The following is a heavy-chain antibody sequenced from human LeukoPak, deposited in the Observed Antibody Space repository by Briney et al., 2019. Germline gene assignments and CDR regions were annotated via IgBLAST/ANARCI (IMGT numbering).Heavy chain of an antibody. V-gene: IGHV1-69*13. CDR3: ARGHPSNNWTFDI. J-gene: IGHJ3*02. CDR1: GGTFNSYA. D-gene: IGHD1-1*01. Sequence: GASVTVSCKTSGGTFNSYALSWVRQAPGQGLEWMGGIIPIFGTTKYARSFQDRVTITADESTITAYMELSSLRSDDTAIYYCARGHPSNNWTFDIWGQGTMLTVSS. CDR2: IIPIFGTT.